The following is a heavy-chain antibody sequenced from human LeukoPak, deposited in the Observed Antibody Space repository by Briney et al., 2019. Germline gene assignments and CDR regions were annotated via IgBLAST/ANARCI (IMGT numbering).Heavy chain of an antibody. J-gene: IGHJ2*01. D-gene: IGHD2-2*01. V-gene: IGHV4-4*09. CDR1: GGSISSYY. CDR2: IYTSGST. CDR3: ARQGYCSSTSCYEAPDWYFDL. Sequence: PSETLSLTCTVSGGSISSYYWSRIRQPPGKGLEWIGYIYTSGSTNYNPSLKSRVTISVDTSKNQFSLKLSSVTAADTAVYYCARQGYCSSTSCYEAPDWYFDLWGRGTLVTVSS.